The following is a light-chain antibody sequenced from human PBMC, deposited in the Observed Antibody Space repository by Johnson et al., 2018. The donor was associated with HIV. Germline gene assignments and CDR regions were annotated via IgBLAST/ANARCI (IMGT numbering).Light chain of an antibody. V-gene: IGLV1-51*02. CDR2: ENN. Sequence: QSVLTQPPSVSAAPGQKVTISCSGSNSNIGNNYVSWYQHLPGTTPKLLIYENNKRPSGIPYRFSGSKSGTSATLGITGLQTGDEAAYYCGTWNSSLSAHNYVFGTGTEVTVL. CDR1: NSNIGNNY. CDR3: GTWNSSLSAHNYV. J-gene: IGLJ1*01.